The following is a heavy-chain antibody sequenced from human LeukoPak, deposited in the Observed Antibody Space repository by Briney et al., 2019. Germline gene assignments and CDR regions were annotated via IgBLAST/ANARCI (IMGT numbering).Heavy chain of an antibody. CDR3: ARVESWYSGGYFDY. CDR1: GFTFSSYA. Sequence: GGSLRLSCAASGFTFSSYAMGWVRQAPGKGLEWVSAISGSGGSTYYADSVKGRFTISRDNSKNTLYLQMNSLRAEDTAVYYCARVESWYSGGYFDYWGQGTLVTVSS. V-gene: IGHV3-23*01. J-gene: IGHJ4*02. D-gene: IGHD6-13*01. CDR2: ISGSGGST.